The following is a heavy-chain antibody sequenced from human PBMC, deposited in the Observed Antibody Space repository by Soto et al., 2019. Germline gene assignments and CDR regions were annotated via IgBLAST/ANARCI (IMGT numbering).Heavy chain of an antibody. V-gene: IGHV3-15*01. D-gene: IGHD6-13*01. CDR3: TTEPYSTTYNY. J-gene: IGHJ4*02. Sequence: WGSLRLSCAASGFTFINAWMSFGRQSPGKGLEWVGRIKSKTDGGTTDYAAPVKGRFTISRDDSKNTLYPQMNSLKTEDTAVYYCTTEPYSTTYNYWGQGTLVTVSS. CDR1: GFTFINAW. CDR2: IKSKTDGGTT.